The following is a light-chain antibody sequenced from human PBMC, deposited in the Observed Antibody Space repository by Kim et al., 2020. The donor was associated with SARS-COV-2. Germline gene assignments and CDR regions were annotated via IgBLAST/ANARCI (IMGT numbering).Light chain of an antibody. CDR3: NSRDSSGNHVV. CDR1: SLRSYY. V-gene: IGLV3-19*01. Sequence: SSELTQDPAVSVALGQTVRITCQGDSLRSYYASWYQQKPGPAPVLVIYGKNNRPSGIPDRFSGSSSGNTASLTITGAQAEDEADYYCNSRDSSGNHVVFGGGTQLTV. J-gene: IGLJ2*01. CDR2: GKN.